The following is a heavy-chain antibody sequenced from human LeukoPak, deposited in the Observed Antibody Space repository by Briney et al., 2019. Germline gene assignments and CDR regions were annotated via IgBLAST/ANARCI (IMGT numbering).Heavy chain of an antibody. J-gene: IGHJ3*02. V-gene: IGHV1-2*02. CDR3: AVPHRVEYYYDSSGYYAHDAFDI. Sequence: ASVKVSCKASGYTFTSYDINWVRQATGQGLEWMGWMNPNSGGTNYAQKFQGRVTMTRDTSISTAYMELSRLRSDDTAVYYCAVPHRVEYYYDSSGYYAHDAFDIWDQGTMVTVSS. D-gene: IGHD3-22*01. CDR2: MNPNSGGT. CDR1: GYTFTSYD.